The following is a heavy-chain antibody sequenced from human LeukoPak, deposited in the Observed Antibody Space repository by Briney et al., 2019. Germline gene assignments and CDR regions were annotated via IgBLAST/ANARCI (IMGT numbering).Heavy chain of an antibody. Sequence: SETLSLTCTVSGGSISSSSYYWGWIRQPPGTGLEWIGSIYYSGSTYYNPSLKSRVTISVDTSKNQFSLKLSSVTAADTAVYYCARYGYSYGIDYWGQGTLVTVSS. J-gene: IGHJ4*02. D-gene: IGHD5-18*01. CDR2: IYYSGST. CDR3: ARYGYSYGIDY. V-gene: IGHV4-39*01. CDR1: GGSISSSSYY.